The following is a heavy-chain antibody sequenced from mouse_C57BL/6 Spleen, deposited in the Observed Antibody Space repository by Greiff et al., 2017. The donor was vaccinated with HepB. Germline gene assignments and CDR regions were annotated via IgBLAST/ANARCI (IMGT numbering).Heavy chain of an antibody. Sequence: EVMLVESGGGLVKPGGSLKLSCAASGFTFSSYAMSWVRQTPEKRLEWVATISDGGSYTYYPDNVKGRFTISRDNAKNNLYLQMSHLKSEDTAMYYCARDGDSSGLYYFDYWGQGTTLTVSS. CDR2: ISDGGSYT. V-gene: IGHV5-4*01. J-gene: IGHJ2*01. CDR3: ARDGDSSGLYYFDY. D-gene: IGHD3-2*02. CDR1: GFTFSSYA.